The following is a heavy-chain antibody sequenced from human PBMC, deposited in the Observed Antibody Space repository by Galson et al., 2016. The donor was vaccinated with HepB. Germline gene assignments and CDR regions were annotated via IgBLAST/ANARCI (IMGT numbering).Heavy chain of an antibody. D-gene: IGHD2-15*01. Sequence: SLRLSCAASGFTFDDYAMHWVRQAPGKGLEWVSSISWSSGNIGHADSVKGRFNISRDNAKNSLYLQMNSLRAEDTALYYCARGYLNYFEHWGQGTLVTVSS. V-gene: IGHV3-9*01. J-gene: IGHJ4*02. CDR3: ARGYLNYFEH. CDR1: GFTFDDYA. CDR2: ISWSSGNI.